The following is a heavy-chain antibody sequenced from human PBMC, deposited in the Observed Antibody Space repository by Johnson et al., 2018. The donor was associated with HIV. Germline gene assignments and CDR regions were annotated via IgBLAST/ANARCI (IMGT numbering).Heavy chain of an antibody. J-gene: IGHJ3*02. CDR3: AKGTHYSDSSGYWSNDACDI. V-gene: IGHV3-30*02. CDR2: IRYDGFNK. CDR1: GFTFSSYG. Sequence: QVQLVESGGGVVQPGGSLRLSCATSGFTFSSYGMHWVRQAPGKGLEWVAFIRYDGFNKYFADSVKGRFTISRDNSKNTLHLQMNSLRAEDTAVYYCAKGTHYSDSSGYWSNDACDIWGQGTMVTVSS. D-gene: IGHD3-22*01.